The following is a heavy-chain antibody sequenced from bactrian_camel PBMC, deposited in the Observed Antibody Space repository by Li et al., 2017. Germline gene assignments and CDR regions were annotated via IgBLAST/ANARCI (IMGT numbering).Heavy chain of an antibody. V-gene: IGHV3S53*01. J-gene: IGHJ4*01. D-gene: IGHD2*01. CDR3: AANFGSYCSVDYLQRRANF. Sequence: HVQLVESGGGSVQAGGSLRLSCAASGGDNISSRCMGWFRRAPGKARETVGLIGSDGTTKYADSVKGRFTISKDNAVNTLYLRIDSLKPEDTAMYYCAANFGSYCSVDYLQRRANFWGQGTQVTVS. CDR1: GGDNISSRC. CDR2: IGSDGTT.